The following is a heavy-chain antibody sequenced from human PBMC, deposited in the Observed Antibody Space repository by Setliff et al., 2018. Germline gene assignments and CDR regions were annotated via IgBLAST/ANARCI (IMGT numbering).Heavy chain of an antibody. CDR1: GGSISSSNW. Sequence: SETLSLTCAVSGGSISSSNWWSWVRQPPGKGLEWIGEIYHSGSTNYNPSLKSRVTISVDMSKNQFSLKLSSVTAADTAMYYCARILGYCSGGSCYVPYWGQGTLVTVSS. J-gene: IGHJ4*02. D-gene: IGHD2-15*01. CDR2: IYHSGST. CDR3: ARILGYCSGGSCYVPY. V-gene: IGHV4-4*02.